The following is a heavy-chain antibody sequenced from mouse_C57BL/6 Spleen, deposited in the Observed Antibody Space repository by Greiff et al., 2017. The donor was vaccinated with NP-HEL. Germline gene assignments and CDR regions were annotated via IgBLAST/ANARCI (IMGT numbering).Heavy chain of an antibody. CDR1: GYTFTSYW. V-gene: IGHV1-64*01. D-gene: IGHD2-1*01. CDR2: IHPNSGST. J-gene: IGHJ1*03. CDR3: ARSDYVNYWYFDV. Sequence: QVQLQQPGAELVKPGASVKLSCKASGYTFTSYWMHWVKQRPGQGLEWIGMIHPNSGSTNYNEKFKSKATLTVDKSSSTAYMQLSSLTSEDSAVYYCARSDYVNYWYFDVWGTGTTVTVSS.